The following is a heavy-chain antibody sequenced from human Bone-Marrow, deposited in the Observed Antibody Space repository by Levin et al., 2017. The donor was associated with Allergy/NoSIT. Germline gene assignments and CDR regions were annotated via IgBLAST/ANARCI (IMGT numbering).Heavy chain of an antibody. CDR3: AKVNDYWAVGTTYFDY. CDR1: GFTFSSYA. V-gene: IGHV3-23*01. Sequence: HPGGSLRLSCAASGFTFSSYAMSWVRQAPGKGLEWVSAISGSGGSTYYADSVKGRFTISRDNSKNTLYMQMNSLRAEDTAVYYCAKVNDYWAVGTTYFDYWGQGTLVTVSS. J-gene: IGHJ4*02. CDR2: ISGSGGST. D-gene: IGHD3-3*01.